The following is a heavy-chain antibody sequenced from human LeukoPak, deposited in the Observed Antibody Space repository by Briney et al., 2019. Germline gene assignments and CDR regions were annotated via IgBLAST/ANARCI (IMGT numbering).Heavy chain of an antibody. D-gene: IGHD2-15*01. V-gene: IGHV4-30-2*01. J-gene: IGHJ6*03. CDR1: GGSISSGGYY. Sequence: SETLSLTCTVSGGSISSGGYYWSWIRQPPGKGLEWIGYIYHSGSTYYNPSLKSRVTISVDRSKNQFSLKLSSVTAADTAVYYCAREIVVVVAATRYYYYMDVWGKGTTVTVSS. CDR2: IYHSGST. CDR3: AREIVVVVAATRYYYYMDV.